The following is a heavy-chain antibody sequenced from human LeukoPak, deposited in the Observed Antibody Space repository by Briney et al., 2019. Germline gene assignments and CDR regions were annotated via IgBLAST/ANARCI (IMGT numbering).Heavy chain of an antibody. Sequence: PSETLSLTCTVSGGSISSHYWSWIRQPPGKGLEWIGYIYYSGSTNYNPSLKSRVTISVDTSKNQFSLKLSSVTAADTAVYYCARGRGWVVRGVIITGFDYWGQGTLVTVSS. V-gene: IGHV4-59*08. CDR3: ARGRGWVVRGVIITGFDY. CDR2: IYYSGST. J-gene: IGHJ4*02. CDR1: GGSISSHY. D-gene: IGHD3-10*01.